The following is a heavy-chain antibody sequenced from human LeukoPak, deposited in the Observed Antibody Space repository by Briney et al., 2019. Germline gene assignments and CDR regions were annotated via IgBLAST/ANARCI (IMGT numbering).Heavy chain of an antibody. CDR2: KNPSSGNT. Sequence: ASVKVSCKASGYTFTSYDINWVRQATGQGLEWMGWKNPSSGNTGYAQKFQGRVTMTRNTSISTAYMELSSLRSEDTAVYYCARVGYDFWSGYLYNWFDPWGQGTLVTVSS. CDR1: GYTFTSYD. J-gene: IGHJ5*02. D-gene: IGHD3-3*01. V-gene: IGHV1-8*01. CDR3: ARVGYDFWSGYLYNWFDP.